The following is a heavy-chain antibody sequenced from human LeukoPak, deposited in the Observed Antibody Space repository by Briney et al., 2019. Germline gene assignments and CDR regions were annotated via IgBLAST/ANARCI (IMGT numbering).Heavy chain of an antibody. CDR3: ARKPLLGGYDS. D-gene: IGHD3-16*01. J-gene: IGHJ5*01. Sequence: PGGSLRLSCSASGFTFSSYSMNWVRQAPGKGLEWVSSISSSSSYIYYADSVKGRFTVSRDNAKNSLYLQMNSLRAEDTAVYYCARKPLLGGYDSWGQGTLVTVSS. V-gene: IGHV3-21*01. CDR2: ISSSSSYI. CDR1: GFTFSSYS.